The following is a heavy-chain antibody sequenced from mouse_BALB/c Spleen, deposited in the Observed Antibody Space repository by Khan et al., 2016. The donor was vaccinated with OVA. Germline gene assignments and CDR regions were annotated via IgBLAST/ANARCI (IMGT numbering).Heavy chain of an antibody. V-gene: IGHV5-6*01. CDR3: TRLAYYYDSEGFAY. D-gene: IGHD1-1*01. Sequence: EVQLVESGGDLVKPGGSLKLSCAASGFTFSTYGMSWVRQTPDKRLEWVATISSGGSYTYYPASVKGRFTISRDNAKNPLYLQMRSLTSEDIAMYYCTRLAYYYDSEGFAYWGQGTLVTVST. J-gene: IGHJ3*01. CDR1: GFTFSTYG. CDR2: ISSGGSYT.